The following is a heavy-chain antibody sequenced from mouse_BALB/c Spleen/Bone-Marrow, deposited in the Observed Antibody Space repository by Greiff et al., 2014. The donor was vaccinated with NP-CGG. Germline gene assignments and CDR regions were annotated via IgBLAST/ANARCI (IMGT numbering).Heavy chain of an antibody. CDR3: ARQIYFPYFDY. D-gene: IGHD2-1*01. CDR2: ISNGGGST. J-gene: IGHJ2*01. Sequence: EVNLVESGGGLVQPGGSLKLSCAASGFTFSSYTMSWVRQTPEKRLEWVAYISNGGGSTYYPDTVKGRFTISRDNAKNTLYLQMSSLKSEDTAMYYCARQIYFPYFDYRGQGTTLTVSS. CDR1: GFTFSSYT. V-gene: IGHV5-12-2*01.